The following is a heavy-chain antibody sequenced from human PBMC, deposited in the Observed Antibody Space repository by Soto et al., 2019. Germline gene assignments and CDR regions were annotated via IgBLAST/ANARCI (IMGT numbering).Heavy chain of an antibody. J-gene: IGHJ5*01. V-gene: IGHV3-21*01. Sequence: EVQLVESGGGLVKPGGSLRLSCAASGFTFSSYSMNWVRQAPGKGLEWVSSISSSSSYVYYADSVKGRFTISRDNAKNSLYRQMNRLTAEDTAVYYCARDRHETTALAPYNWFESWGQGTRVTVSS. D-gene: IGHD1-1*01. CDR3: ARDRHETTALAPYNWFES. CDR2: ISSSSSYV. CDR1: GFTFSSYS.